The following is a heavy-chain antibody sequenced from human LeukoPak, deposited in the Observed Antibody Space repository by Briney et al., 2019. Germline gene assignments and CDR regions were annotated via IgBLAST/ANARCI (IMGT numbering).Heavy chain of an antibody. J-gene: IGHJ4*02. D-gene: IGHD6-13*01. Sequence: GGSLRLSCAASGFTFSSYAMSWVRQAPGKGLEWGSAISGSGGSTYYADSVKGRFTISRDNSKNTLYLQMNSLRAEDTAVYYCAKSLRVAAAVKPYYFDYWGQGTLVTVSS. CDR1: GFTFSSYA. CDR2: ISGSGGST. V-gene: IGHV3-23*01. CDR3: AKSLRVAAAVKPYYFDY.